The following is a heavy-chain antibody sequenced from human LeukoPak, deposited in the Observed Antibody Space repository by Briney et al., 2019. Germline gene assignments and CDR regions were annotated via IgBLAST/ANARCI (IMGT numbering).Heavy chain of an antibody. J-gene: IGHJ4*02. D-gene: IGHD3-9*01. CDR1: GFTFSSYW. CDR3: ASGNYDILTGYYVVQPALEVDY. CDR2: INSDGSST. V-gene: IGHV3-74*01. Sequence: GGSLRLSCAASGFTFSSYWMHLVRQAPGKGLVWVSRINSDGSSTSYADSVKGRFTISRDNAKNTLYLQMNSLRAEDTDVYYCASGNYDILTGYYVVQPALEVDYWGQGTLVTVSS.